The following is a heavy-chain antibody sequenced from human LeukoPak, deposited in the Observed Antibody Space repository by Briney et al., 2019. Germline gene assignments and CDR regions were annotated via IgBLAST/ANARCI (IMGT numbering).Heavy chain of an antibody. J-gene: IGHJ5*02. D-gene: IGHD3-10*01. V-gene: IGHV4-39*01. CDR3: ARHGTMVRGGMGTNWFDP. Sequence: SETLSLTCTVSGGSLSSSSYYWGWIRQPPGKGLEWIGSIYYSGSPYYNPSLKSRVTISVDTSKNQFSLKLGSVTAADTAVYYCARHGTMVRGGMGTNWFDPWGQGTLVTVSS. CDR1: GGSLSSSSYY. CDR2: IYYSGSP.